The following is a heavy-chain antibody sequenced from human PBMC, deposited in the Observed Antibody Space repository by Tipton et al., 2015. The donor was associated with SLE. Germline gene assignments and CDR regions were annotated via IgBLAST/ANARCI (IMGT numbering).Heavy chain of an antibody. CDR2: IRYDGSNK. D-gene: IGHD2-2*01. CDR1: GFTFSSYG. J-gene: IGHJ3*02. V-gene: IGHV3-30*02. Sequence: GSLRLSCAASGFTFSSYGMHWVRQAPGKGLEWVAFIRYDGSNKYYADSVKGRFTISRDNSKNTLYLQMNSLRAEDTAVYYCAKSAIVVVPAAKGAFDIWGQGTMVTVSS. CDR3: AKSAIVVVPAAKGAFDI.